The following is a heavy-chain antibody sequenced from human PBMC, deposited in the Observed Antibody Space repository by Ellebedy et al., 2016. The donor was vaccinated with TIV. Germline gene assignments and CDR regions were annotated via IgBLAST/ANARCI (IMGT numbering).Heavy chain of an antibody. CDR3: ARLGEEDTMIVVDNWYFDL. D-gene: IGHD3-22*01. Sequence: GESLKISCKGSGYSFTSYWIGWVRQMPGKGLEWMGIIYPGDSDTRYSPSFQGQVTISADKSISTAYLQWSSLKASDTAMYYCARLGEEDTMIVVDNWYFDLWGRGTLVTVSS. CDR2: IYPGDSDT. J-gene: IGHJ2*01. V-gene: IGHV5-51*01. CDR1: GYSFTSYW.